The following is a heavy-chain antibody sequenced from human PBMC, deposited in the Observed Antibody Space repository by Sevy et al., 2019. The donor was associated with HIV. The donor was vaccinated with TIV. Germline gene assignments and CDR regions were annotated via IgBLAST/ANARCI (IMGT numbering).Heavy chain of an antibody. V-gene: IGHV3-66*02. CDR2: IYSGGST. CDR3: ARTMVRGVPWWFDP. D-gene: IGHD3-10*01. Sequence: GALRLSCAASGFTVSSNYMSWVRQAPGKGLEWVSVIYSGGSTYYADSVKGRFTISRDNSKNTLYLQMNSLRAEDTAVYYCARTMVRGVPWWFDPWGQGTLVTVSS. J-gene: IGHJ5*02. CDR1: GFTVSSNY.